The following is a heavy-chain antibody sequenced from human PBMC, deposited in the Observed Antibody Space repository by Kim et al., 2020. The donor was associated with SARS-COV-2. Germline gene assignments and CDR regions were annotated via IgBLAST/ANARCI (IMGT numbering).Heavy chain of an antibody. D-gene: IGHD4-17*01. Sequence: TIYYADSVKGRFTISRDNAKNSLYLQMNSLRAEDTAVYYCARSYGGEGDYWGQGTLVTVSS. V-gene: IGHV3-11*01. CDR2: TI. CDR3: ARSYGGEGDY. J-gene: IGHJ4*02.